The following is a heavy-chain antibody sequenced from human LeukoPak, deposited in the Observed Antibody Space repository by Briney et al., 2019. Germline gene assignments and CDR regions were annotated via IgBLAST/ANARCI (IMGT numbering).Heavy chain of an antibody. Sequence: PGGSLRLSCAASGFTFSSYWMHWVRQAPGKGLVWVSRINSDGSSTSYADSVKGRFTISRDNAKNTLYLQMNSLRAEDTAVYYCAKDPRGVIITYYFDYWGQGTLVTVSS. CDR2: INSDGSST. V-gene: IGHV3-74*01. CDR1: GFTFSSYW. D-gene: IGHD3-10*01. J-gene: IGHJ4*02. CDR3: AKDPRGVIITYYFDY.